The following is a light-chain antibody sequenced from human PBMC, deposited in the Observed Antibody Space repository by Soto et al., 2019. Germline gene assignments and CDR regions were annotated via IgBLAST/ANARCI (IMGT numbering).Light chain of an antibody. J-gene: IGLJ1*01. CDR2: DVS. Sequence: QSVLTQPASVSESPGQSITISCTGTSSDVGGYNDVSWYQHHPGKAPKLIIYDVSNRPSGVSIRFSGSKSDNTASLTISGLQPEDEADYHCSSYTTSNTRQIVFGTGTKVTVL. CDR3: SSYTTSNTRQIV. V-gene: IGLV2-14*03. CDR1: SSDVGGYND.